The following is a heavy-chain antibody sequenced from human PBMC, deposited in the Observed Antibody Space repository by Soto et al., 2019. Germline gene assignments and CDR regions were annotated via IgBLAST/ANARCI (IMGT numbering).Heavy chain of an antibody. J-gene: IGHJ6*02. CDR3: VRHPGYCSSTSCYAMSMDV. CDR1: GDSITDYY. CDR2: IYYRGNT. Sequence: SETLSLTCTVSGDSITDYYWSWIRQTPGRGLEWIGNIYYRGNTDYNPYHKSRLTLLIDTTKSQFSLNLSSVTDADTAVYYCVRHPGYCSSTSCYAMSMDVWGQGTTVTVSS. V-gene: IGHV4-59*08. D-gene: IGHD2-2*01.